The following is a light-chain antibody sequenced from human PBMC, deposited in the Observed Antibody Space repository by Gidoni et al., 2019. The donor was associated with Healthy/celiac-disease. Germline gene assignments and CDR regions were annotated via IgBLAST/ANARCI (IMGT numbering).Light chain of an antibody. V-gene: IGLV1-44*01. CDR3: AAWDDSLNGHVV. CDR1: SSNIGSNT. CDR2: SNK. J-gene: IGLJ2*01. Sequence: QSVLTQPPSASGTPGQRVTISCSGSSSNIGSNTVTWYQPLPGTAPKLLIYSNKQRPSGVPDRFSGSKSGTSASLAISGLQSEDEADYYCAAWDDSLNGHVVFGGGTKLTVL.